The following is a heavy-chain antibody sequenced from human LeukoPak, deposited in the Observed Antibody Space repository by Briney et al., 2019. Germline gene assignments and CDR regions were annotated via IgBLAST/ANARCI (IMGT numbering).Heavy chain of an antibody. Sequence: SETLSLTCAVSGASISGSGYYWGWIRQPPGMELQWIGNIYHTGSTYYNASLQSRVTISIDTSKTQFSLRLNSVTAADTAMYYCAKSDGYGLIDYWGQGTLVTVSS. V-gene: IGHV4-39*01. D-gene: IGHD2-21*02. CDR2: IYHTGST. CDR1: GASISGSGYY. J-gene: IGHJ4*02. CDR3: AKSDGYGLIDY.